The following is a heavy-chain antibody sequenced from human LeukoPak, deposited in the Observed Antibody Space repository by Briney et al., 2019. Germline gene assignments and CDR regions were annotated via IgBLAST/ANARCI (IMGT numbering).Heavy chain of an antibody. CDR3: AKGGDILTGYYLYWYFDL. V-gene: IGHV3-23*01. CDR1: GFTFSAYA. D-gene: IGHD3-9*01. J-gene: IGHJ2*01. CDR2: ISRSGSST. Sequence: GGSLRLSCAASGFTFSAYAMSWVRQAPGRGLEWVSAISRSGSSTDYADSVKGRFTISRDNSKNTLYLQMNSLRPEDTAVYYCAKGGDILTGYYLYWYFDLWGRGTLVTVSS.